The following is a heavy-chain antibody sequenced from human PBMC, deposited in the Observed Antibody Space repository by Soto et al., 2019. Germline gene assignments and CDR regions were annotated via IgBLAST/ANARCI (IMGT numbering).Heavy chain of an antibody. D-gene: IGHD3-3*01. Sequence: ASVKVSCKASGYTFTSYDINWVRQATGQGLEWMGWMNPNSGNTGYAQKFQGRVNMTRNTSISTAYMELSSLRSEDTAVYYCARAFGVAESYYYYYYMDVWGKGTTVTVSS. CDR3: ARAFGVAESYYYYYYMDV. CDR2: MNPNSGNT. V-gene: IGHV1-8*01. J-gene: IGHJ6*03. CDR1: GYTFTSYD.